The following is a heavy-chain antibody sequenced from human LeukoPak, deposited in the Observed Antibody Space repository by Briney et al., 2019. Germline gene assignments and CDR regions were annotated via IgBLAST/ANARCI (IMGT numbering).Heavy chain of an antibody. D-gene: IGHD3-9*01. Sequence: PGGSLRLSCAASGFTFSSYAMSWVRQAPGKGLEWVSAISGSGGSTYYADSVKGRFTISRDNSKNTLYLQMNSLRAEDTAVYYCASVLRYFDWVWPTDGMDVWGRGTTVTVSS. CDR1: GFTFSSYA. V-gene: IGHV3-23*01. CDR3: ASVLRYFDWVWPTDGMDV. CDR2: ISGSGGST. J-gene: IGHJ6*02.